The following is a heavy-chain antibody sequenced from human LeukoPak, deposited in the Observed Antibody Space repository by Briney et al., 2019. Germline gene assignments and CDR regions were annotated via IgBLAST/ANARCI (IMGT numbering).Heavy chain of an antibody. CDR1: GFTFSSYS. CDR3: ARDPRTIAAAGNFDY. Sequence: GGPLRLSCECSGFTFSSYSMSWVRQAPGKGPDWVSYISSGSSTTHYADSVKGRFTLTRDNTKKSLYLQMNSLRAEDTAVYYCARDPRTIAAAGNFDYWGQGTLVTVSS. V-gene: IGHV3-48*01. J-gene: IGHJ4*02. CDR2: ISSGSSTT. D-gene: IGHD6-13*01.